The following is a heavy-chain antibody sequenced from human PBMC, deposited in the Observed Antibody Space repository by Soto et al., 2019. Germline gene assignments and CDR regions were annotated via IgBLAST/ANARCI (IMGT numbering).Heavy chain of an antibody. CDR3: ARDPPTYGDFLFDY. CDR1: GFTFSSYG. CDR2: IYYDGSNK. D-gene: IGHD4-17*01. J-gene: IGHJ4*02. Sequence: QVQLVESGGGVVQPGRSLRLSCAASGFTFSSYGMHWVRQAPGKGLEWVAMIYYDGSNKYYADSVKGRFTISRDNSKNTLFLQMDSLTAEDTAVYYCARDPPTYGDFLFDYWGQGTLVTVSS. V-gene: IGHV3-33*01.